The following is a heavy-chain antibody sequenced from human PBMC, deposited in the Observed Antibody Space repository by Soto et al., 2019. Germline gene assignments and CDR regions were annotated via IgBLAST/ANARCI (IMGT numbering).Heavy chain of an antibody. J-gene: IGHJ6*03. CDR1: GDSFNDYY. CDR2: INPNGGVT. V-gene: IGHV1-2*04. D-gene: IGHD1-26*01. CDR3: ARDSVGATATLDYYYFYMDV. Sequence: QVQLVQSGAEVRKPGASVTVSCRSSGDSFNDYYIHWVRQGPGQGFELMGWINPNGGVTKYAQKFQGWVSMTRDTSIRTVYMQLSRLRSDDTAVYYCARDSVGATATLDYYYFYMDVWGTGTTVTVSS.